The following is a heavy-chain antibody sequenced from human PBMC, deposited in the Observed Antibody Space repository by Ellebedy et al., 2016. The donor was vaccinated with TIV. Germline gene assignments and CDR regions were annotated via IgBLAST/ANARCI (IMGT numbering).Heavy chain of an antibody. CDR3: ARARSVVTAGIYVVGPSDF. CDR2: SRNKANSYTT. J-gene: IGHJ3*01. CDR1: GLILTDHY. Sequence: PGGSLRLSCAASGLILTDHYMDWFRPAPGKGLGWVGRSRNKANSYTTAYAASVEGRFTISRDDSDNSVFLQMASLKTEDTAVYYCARARSVVTAGIYVVGPSDFWGQGTMVTVSS. D-gene: IGHD2-21*02. V-gene: IGHV3-72*01.